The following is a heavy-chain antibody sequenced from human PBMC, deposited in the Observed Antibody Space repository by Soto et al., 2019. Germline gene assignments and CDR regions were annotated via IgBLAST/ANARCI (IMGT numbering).Heavy chain of an antibody. CDR2: IDPSDSYT. J-gene: IGHJ4*02. CDR3: ARQAKYDILTGYFPFDD. CDR1: GYTFTNYW. D-gene: IGHD3-9*01. V-gene: IGHV5-10-1*01. Sequence: PGESLKISCNGSGYTFTNYWINWVRQMPGKGLEWMGRIDPSDSYTNYSPSFQGHVTISADKSISTASLQWSSLRASDSAIYHCARQAKYDILTGYFPFDDWGQGTLVTVSS.